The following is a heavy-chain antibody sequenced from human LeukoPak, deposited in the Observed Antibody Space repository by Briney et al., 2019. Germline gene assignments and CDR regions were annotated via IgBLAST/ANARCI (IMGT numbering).Heavy chain of an antibody. Sequence: GGSLRLSCAASGFTFSSYAMSWVRQAPGKGLEWVSAISGSGGSTYYADSVKGRFTISRDNSKNTLYLQMNSLRAEDTAAYYCAKGTPSYHDYVDYYFDYWGQGTLVTVSS. CDR1: GFTFSSYA. D-gene: IGHD3-16*01. J-gene: IGHJ4*02. V-gene: IGHV3-23*01. CDR2: ISGSGGST. CDR3: AKGTPSYHDYVDYYFDY.